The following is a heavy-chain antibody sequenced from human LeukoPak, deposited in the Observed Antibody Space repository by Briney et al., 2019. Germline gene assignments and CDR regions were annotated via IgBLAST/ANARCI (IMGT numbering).Heavy chain of an antibody. CDR1: GFTFSSYA. D-gene: IGHD3-16*02. Sequence: QVGWSLRLSCAATGFTFSSYAMSWVRQAPGKGLEWVSAISGSGGSTYYADSVKGRFTISRDNSKNTLYLQMNSLRAEDTAVYYCAKGGRDDYVWGSYRPHAGYYFDYWGQGTLVTVSS. V-gene: IGHV3-23*01. CDR3: AKGGRDDYVWGSYRPHAGYYFDY. J-gene: IGHJ4*02. CDR2: ISGSGGST.